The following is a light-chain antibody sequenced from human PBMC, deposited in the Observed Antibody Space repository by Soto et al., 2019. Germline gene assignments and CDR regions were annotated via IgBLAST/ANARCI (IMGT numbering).Light chain of an antibody. CDR3: SSYTSSSPLYV. J-gene: IGLJ1*01. CDR1: SSDVGGYNY. CDR2: EVS. Sequence: QSVLTQPASVSGSPGQSITISCTGSSSDVGGYNYVSWYQQHPGKAPKVMIYEVSSRPSGVSNRFSGSKSGNTASLTISGLQAEDEADYYCSSYTSSSPLYVFGTGTKLTVL. V-gene: IGLV2-14*01.